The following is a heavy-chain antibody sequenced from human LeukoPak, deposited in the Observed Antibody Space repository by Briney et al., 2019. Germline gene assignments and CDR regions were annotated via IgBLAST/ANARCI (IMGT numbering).Heavy chain of an antibody. CDR1: GFTFSSYW. J-gene: IGHJ3*02. D-gene: IGHD2-2*01. CDR2: INGDGSST. CDR3: TRRGLVPAFDI. V-gene: IGHV3-74*01. Sequence: GGSLRLSCAASGFTFSSYWMHWVRHAPGKGLVWVSRINGDGSSTTYADAVKGRFTISRDNAKNTLYLQMSSLRAEDTAVYYCTRRGLVPAFDIWGQGTMVTVAS.